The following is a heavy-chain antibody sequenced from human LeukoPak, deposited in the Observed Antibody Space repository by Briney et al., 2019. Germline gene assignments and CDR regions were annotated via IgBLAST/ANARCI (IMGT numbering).Heavy chain of an antibody. J-gene: IGHJ4*02. CDR2: IRFDGSNK. D-gene: IGHD2-2*03. Sequence: GGSLRLSCAASGFTLNTYGMHWVRQAPGKGLEWVAFIRFDGSNKYYADSVKGRFTISRDNSKNTLYLQMKGLRPEDTAVYYCARGDGYCGSASCSGNWGQGTLVTVSS. V-gene: IGHV3-30*02. CDR1: GFTLNTYG. CDR3: ARGDGYCGSASCSGN.